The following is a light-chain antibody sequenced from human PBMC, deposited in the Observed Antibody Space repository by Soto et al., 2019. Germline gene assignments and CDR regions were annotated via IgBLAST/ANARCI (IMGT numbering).Light chain of an antibody. CDR1: QSISSW. CDR3: QHERT. Sequence: DVHVTQSPSTLSASVGDRVTITCRASQSISSWLAWYQQKPGKAPKLLIYGASSLERGVPSRFSGSGSGTEFTLTITSLQPEDFATYYCQHERTFGQGTKVDIK. J-gene: IGKJ1*01. CDR2: GAS. V-gene: IGKV1-5*01.